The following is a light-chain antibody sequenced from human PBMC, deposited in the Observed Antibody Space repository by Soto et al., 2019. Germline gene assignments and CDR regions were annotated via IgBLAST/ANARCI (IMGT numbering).Light chain of an antibody. CDR2: GAS. CDR1: QSVSSN. CDR3: QQYNNWPRT. Sequence: EIVMTQSPATLSVSPGERATLSCRASQSVSSNLAWYQQKPGQAPRLLIYGASTRATGIPARFSGSGSGTEFTLTISSLQAEYFAVYYCQQYNNWPRTFCQGTKVEIK. J-gene: IGKJ1*01. V-gene: IGKV3-15*01.